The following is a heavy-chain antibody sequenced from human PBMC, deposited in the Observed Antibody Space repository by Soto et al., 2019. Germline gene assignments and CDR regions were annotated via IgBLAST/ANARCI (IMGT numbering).Heavy chain of an antibody. CDR1: CGSISSGGYS. D-gene: IGHD2-8*01. J-gene: IGHJ3*02. CDR3: ARAMVPDAFDI. CDR2: IYHSGST. V-gene: IGHV4-30-2*01. Sequence: SETLSLTCAFSCGSISSGGYSWSWIRQPPGKGLEWIGYIYHSGSTYYNPSLKSRVTISVDRSKNQFSLKLSSVTAADTAVYYCARAMVPDAFDIWGQGTMVTVSS.